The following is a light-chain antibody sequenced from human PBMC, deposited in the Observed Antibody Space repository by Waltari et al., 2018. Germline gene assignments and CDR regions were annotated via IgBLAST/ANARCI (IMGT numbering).Light chain of an antibody. CDR1: QSVGTS. V-gene: IGKV3-11*01. CDR2: DAS. Sequence: EIVLTQSPATLPSSPGERATLSCRASQSVGTSLAWYQQKPGQAPRILIWDASNRARGTPARFSGSGSGTDFTLTISGLEPEDFAVYYCQQYDDSPRTFGQGTKVE. CDR3: QQYDDSPRT. J-gene: IGKJ1*01.